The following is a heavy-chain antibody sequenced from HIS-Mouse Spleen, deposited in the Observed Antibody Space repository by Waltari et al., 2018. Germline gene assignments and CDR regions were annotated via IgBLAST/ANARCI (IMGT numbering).Heavy chain of an antibody. V-gene: IGHV4-39*07. J-gene: IGHJ4*02. CDR2: IYYSGST. CDR3: ASRYSSSSQFGY. Sequence: QLQLQESGPGLVKPSETLSLTCTVSGASISSRRYYWGWLRQPPGKGLEWIGSIYYSGSTYYNPSLKSRVTISVDTSKNQFSLKLSSVTAADTAVYYCASRYSSSSQFGYWGQGTLVTVSS. CDR1: GASISSRRYY. D-gene: IGHD6-6*01.